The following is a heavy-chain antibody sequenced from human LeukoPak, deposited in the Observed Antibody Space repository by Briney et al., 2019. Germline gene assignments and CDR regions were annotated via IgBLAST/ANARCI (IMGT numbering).Heavy chain of an antibody. Sequence: GGSLRLSCAASGFTFSTYWMSWIRQDPGKGLEWVANIKPDGGEEYYVDSVKGRFTISRDNAKNSLYLQMSSLRAEDTAVYYCARELCGGGDCYAFSDSWGQGTLVTVSS. CDR1: GFTFSTYW. CDR3: ARELCGGGDCYAFSDS. D-gene: IGHD2-21*02. J-gene: IGHJ5*01. V-gene: IGHV3-7*01. CDR2: IKPDGGEE.